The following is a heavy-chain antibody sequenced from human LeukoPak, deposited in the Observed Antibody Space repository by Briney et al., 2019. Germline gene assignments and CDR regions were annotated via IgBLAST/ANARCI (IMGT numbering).Heavy chain of an antibody. V-gene: IGHV4-34*01. J-gene: IGHJ6*02. D-gene: IGHD3-3*01. CDR2: INHSGST. CDR1: GGSFSGYY. CDR3: ARGGTIFGVVILSGKYYYYGMDV. Sequence: SETLSLTCAVYGGSFSGYYWSWIRQPPGKGLEWIGEINHSGSTNYNPSLKSRVTISVDTSKNQFSLKLSSVTAADTAVYYCARGGTIFGVVILSGKYYYYGMDVWGQGTTVTVSS.